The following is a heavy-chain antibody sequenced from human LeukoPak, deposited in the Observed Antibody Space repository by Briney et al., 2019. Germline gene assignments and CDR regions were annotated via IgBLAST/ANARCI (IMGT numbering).Heavy chain of an antibody. J-gene: IGHJ4*02. CDR3: AKDEAWRPAAD. CDR1: GFTFTNYA. V-gene: IGHV3-23*01. D-gene: IGHD2-2*01. CDR2: ITGSGDSA. Sequence: PGGSLRLSCAPSGFTFTNYAMSWVRQAPGKGLEWVSSITGSGDSAYYADYVKGRFTIYRDNSKDTLYLQMNSLRAEDTAIYFCAKDEAWRPAADWGQGTLVTVSS.